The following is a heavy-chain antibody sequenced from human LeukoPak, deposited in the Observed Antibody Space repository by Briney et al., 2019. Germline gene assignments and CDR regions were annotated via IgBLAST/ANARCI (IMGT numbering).Heavy chain of an antibody. D-gene: IGHD6-13*01. CDR1: GGSFSGYY. J-gene: IGHJ4*02. V-gene: IGHV4-34*01. Sequence: SETLSLTCAVYGGSFSGYYWSWIRQPPGKGLEWIGEINHSGSTNYNPSLKSRVTISVDTSKNQFSLKLSSVTAADTAVYYCARSEQQLGNFDHWGQGTLVTVSS. CDR3: ARSEQQLGNFDH. CDR2: INHSGST.